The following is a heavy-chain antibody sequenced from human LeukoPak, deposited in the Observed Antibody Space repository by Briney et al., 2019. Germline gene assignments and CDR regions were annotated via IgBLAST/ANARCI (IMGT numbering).Heavy chain of an antibody. J-gene: IGHJ1*01. D-gene: IGHD6-13*01. CDR1: GGTFSSYA. CDR3: AREQKPQYSSSWYSYFQH. V-gene: IGHV1-69*05. Sequence: PVKVSCKASGGTFSSYAISWVRQAPGQGLEWMGRIIPIFGTANYAQKSQGRVTITTDESTSTAYMELSSLRSEDTAVYYCAREQKPQYSSSWYSYFQHWGQGTLVTVSS. CDR2: IIPIFGTA.